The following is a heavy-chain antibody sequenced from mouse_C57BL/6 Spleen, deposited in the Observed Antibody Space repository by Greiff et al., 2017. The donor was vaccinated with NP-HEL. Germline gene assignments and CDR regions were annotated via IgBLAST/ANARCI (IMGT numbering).Heavy chain of an antibody. J-gene: IGHJ4*01. Sequence: EVKLVESGGGLVKPGGSLKLSCAASGFTFSDYGMHWVRQAPEKGLEWVAYISSGSSTIYYADTVKGRFTISRDKAKNTLFLQMTSLRSEDTAMYYCASRDYAMDYWGQGTSVTVSS. CDR2: ISSGSSTI. D-gene: IGHD3-3*01. V-gene: IGHV5-17*01. CDR3: ASRDYAMDY. CDR1: GFTFSDYG.